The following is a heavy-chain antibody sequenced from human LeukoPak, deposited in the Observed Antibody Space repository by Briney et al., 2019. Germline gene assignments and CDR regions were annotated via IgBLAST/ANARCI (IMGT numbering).Heavy chain of an antibody. CDR3: ARDATIFGVVIIPDFWFDP. CDR2: IIPILGIA. CDR1: GGTFSSYA. J-gene: IGHJ5*02. V-gene: IGHV1-69*04. Sequence: ASVKVSCKASGGTFSSYAISWVRQAPGQGLEWMGRIIPILGIANYAQKFQGRVTITADKSTSTAYMELSSLRSEDTAVYYCARDATIFGVVIIPDFWFDPWGQGTLVTVSS. D-gene: IGHD3-3*01.